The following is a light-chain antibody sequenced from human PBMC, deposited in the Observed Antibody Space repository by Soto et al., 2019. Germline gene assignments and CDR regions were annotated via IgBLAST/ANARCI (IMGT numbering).Light chain of an antibody. V-gene: IGKV1-5*03. CDR3: QHYNSYPWT. Sequence: DIQMTQSPSTLSASVGDRVTITCRASQSISSWLAWYQQKPGKAPKLLIYKASSLESGVPSRFSGSGSGTEVTVTISSLQPDDFATYYCQHYNSYPWTFGQGTKVEIK. CDR1: QSISSW. J-gene: IGKJ1*01. CDR2: KAS.